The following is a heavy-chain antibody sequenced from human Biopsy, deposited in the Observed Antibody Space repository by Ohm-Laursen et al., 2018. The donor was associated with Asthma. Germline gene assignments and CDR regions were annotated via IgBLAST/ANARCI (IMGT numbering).Heavy chain of an antibody. Sequence: SLRLSCAASGFAVSRDHMFWVRQAPGKGLEWVSVIYSGGTSHTADSVRGRFTISRDCYKNTLHLQMHSLRVEDTAVYYCARGDSSGWSHYYFDYWGQGTLVTVSS. D-gene: IGHD6-19*01. CDR1: GFAVSRDH. J-gene: IGHJ4*02. CDR2: IYSGGTS. V-gene: IGHV3-53*01. CDR3: ARGDSSGWSHYYFDY.